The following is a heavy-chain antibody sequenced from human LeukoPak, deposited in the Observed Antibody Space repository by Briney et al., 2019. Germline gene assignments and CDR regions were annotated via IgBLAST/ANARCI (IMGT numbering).Heavy chain of an antibody. Sequence: GASVKVSCKASGYTFTNYYIHWVRQAPGQGLEWMGWINSNRGGTNYAQKFQGRVTMTRDTSISTAYMELRSVRSDDTAVYYCARVNERYFDWSPWGQGTLVTVSS. J-gene: IGHJ5*02. CDR1: GYTFTNYY. CDR3: ARVNERYFDWSP. V-gene: IGHV1-2*02. D-gene: IGHD3-9*01. CDR2: INSNRGGT.